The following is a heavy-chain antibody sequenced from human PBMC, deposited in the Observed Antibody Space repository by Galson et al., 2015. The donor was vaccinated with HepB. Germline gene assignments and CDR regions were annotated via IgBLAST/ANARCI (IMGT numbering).Heavy chain of an antibody. CDR2: FSGSGNI. D-gene: IGHD3-3*02. CDR3: ARPLGGHLFDY. CDR1: GFTFSSYS. Sequence: SLRLSCAASGFTFSSYSMNWVRQAPGQGLEWVSTFSGSGNIFYADSVKGRFTISRDNSKNTLYLQMNSLRVDDTAVYFCARPLGGHLFDYWGQGTLVTVSS. J-gene: IGHJ4*02. V-gene: IGHV3-23*01.